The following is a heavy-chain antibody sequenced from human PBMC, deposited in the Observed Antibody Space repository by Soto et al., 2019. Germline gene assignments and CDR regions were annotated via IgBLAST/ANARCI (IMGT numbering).Heavy chain of an antibody. D-gene: IGHD6-6*01. CDR2: IYYSGST. J-gene: IGHJ6*02. CDR1: GGSISSGAYY. V-gene: IGHV4-31*03. CDR3: ARKSIAASYGMDV. Sequence: QVQVQESGPGLVKPSQTLSLTCTVSGGSISSGAYYWSWIRQHPGKGLEWIGYIYYSGSTYYNPSLKSRVTMSVDTSKNQFSLKLSSVTAADTAVYYCARKSIAASYGMDVWGQGTTVTVSS.